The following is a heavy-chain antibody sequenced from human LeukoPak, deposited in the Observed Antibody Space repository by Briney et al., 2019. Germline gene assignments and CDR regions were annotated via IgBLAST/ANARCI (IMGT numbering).Heavy chain of an antibody. CDR2: IYSGGST. V-gene: IGHV3-53*01. CDR3: ARDGGGDSSSWYSVFDY. CDR1: GFTVSSNY. J-gene: IGHJ4*02. D-gene: IGHD6-13*01. Sequence: GGSLRLSCAASGFTVSSNYMSWVRQAPGKGLEWVSVIYSGGSTYYADSVKGRFTISRDNSKNTLYLQMNSLRAEVTAVYYCARDGGGDSSSWYSVFDYWGQGTLVTVSS.